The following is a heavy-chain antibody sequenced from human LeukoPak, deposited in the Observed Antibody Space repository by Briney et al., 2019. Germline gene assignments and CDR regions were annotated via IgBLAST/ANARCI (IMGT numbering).Heavy chain of an antibody. V-gene: IGHV4-39*01. Sequence: SETLSLTCTVSGGSISSSSYYWGWIRQPPGQGLEWIGTIYYSGSTYYNPSLKSRVTISVDTSKNQFSLKLSSVTAADTAVYYCARRAGRKDFDYWGQGMLVTVSS. J-gene: IGHJ4*02. CDR2: IYYSGST. CDR3: ARRAGRKDFDY. D-gene: IGHD1-14*01. CDR1: GGSISSSSYY.